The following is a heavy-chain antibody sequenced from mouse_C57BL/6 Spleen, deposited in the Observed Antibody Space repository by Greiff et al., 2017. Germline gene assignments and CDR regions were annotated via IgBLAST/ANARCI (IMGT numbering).Heavy chain of an antibody. D-gene: IGHD1-1*01. CDR2: IHPNSGST. CDR1: GYTFTSYW. CDR3: ARGYYGSSPYMDY. J-gene: IGHJ4*01. V-gene: IGHV1-64*01. Sequence: QVQLQQPGAELVKPGASVKLSCKASGYTFTSYWMHWVKQRPGQGLEWIGMIHPNSGSTNYNEKFKSKATLTVDKSSSTAYMQLSSLTSADSAVYYCARGYYGSSPYMDYWGQGTSVTVSS.